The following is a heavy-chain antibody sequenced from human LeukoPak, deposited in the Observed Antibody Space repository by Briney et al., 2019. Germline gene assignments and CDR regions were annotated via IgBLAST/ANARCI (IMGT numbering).Heavy chain of an antibody. Sequence: SETLSLTCAVYGGSFSGYYWSWIRQPPGKGLEWIGEINHSGSTNYNPSLKSRVTISVDTSKNQFSLKLSSVTAADTAVYYCAGGPGVAAAMGPPYYYYYYGMDVWGQGTTVTVSS. J-gene: IGHJ6*02. CDR1: GGSFSGYY. V-gene: IGHV4-34*01. CDR2: INHSGST. D-gene: IGHD6-13*01. CDR3: AGGPGVAAAMGPPYYYYYYGMDV.